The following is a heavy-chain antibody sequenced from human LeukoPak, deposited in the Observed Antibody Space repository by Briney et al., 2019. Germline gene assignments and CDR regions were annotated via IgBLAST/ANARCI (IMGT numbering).Heavy chain of an antibody. CDR3: ARGEGYYGSLPLDY. CDR2: IYYSGST. CDR1: GGSISSGGYY. V-gene: IGHV4-31*03. D-gene: IGHD5-24*01. Sequence: SETLSLTCTVSGGSISSGGYYWSWIRQHPGKGLEWIGYIYYSGSTYYNPSLKSRVTISVDTSKNQFSLKLSSVTAADTAVYYCARGEGYYGSLPLDYWGQGTLVTVSS. J-gene: IGHJ4*02.